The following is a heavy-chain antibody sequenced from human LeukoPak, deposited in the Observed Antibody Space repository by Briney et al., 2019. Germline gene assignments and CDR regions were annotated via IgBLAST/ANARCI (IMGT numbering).Heavy chain of an antibody. V-gene: IGHV3-23*01. D-gene: IGHD1-1*01. CDR1: GFTISTYT. Sequence: PGGSLRLSCAASGFTISTYTMTWVRQAPGKGLEWVSSISATTTNTYYADSVKGRFTLSTDNSKNTLYLQMSSLRAGDTALYYCAKGGMSSTGLDYWGQGTLITVSS. J-gene: IGHJ4*02. CDR3: AKGGMSSTGLDY. CDR2: ISATTTNT.